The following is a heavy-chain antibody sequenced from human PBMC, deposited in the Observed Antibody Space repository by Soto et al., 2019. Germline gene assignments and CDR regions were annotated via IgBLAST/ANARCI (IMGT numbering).Heavy chain of an antibody. J-gene: IGHJ4*02. CDR2: ISFDESIK. V-gene: IGHV3-30-3*01. Sequence: GGSLRLSCAASGFTFSTYAMHWVRQAPGKGLEWVTFISFDESIKYYADSVKGRFSISRDVSKNTLYLHMSSLRAEDTAFYYCVREQNTSYSGSSSLTFYFDYWGQGTLVTAPQ. CDR3: VREQNTSYSGSSSLTFYFDY. CDR1: GFTFSTYA. D-gene: IGHD3-22*01.